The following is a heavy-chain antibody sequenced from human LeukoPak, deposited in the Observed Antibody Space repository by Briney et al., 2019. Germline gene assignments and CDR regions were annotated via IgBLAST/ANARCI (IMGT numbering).Heavy chain of an antibody. CDR3: ARWPLRLAYGMDV. D-gene: IGHD6-19*01. Sequence: TSETLSLTCAVYGGSFSGYYWSWIRQPPGKGLEWIGEINHSGSTNYNPSLKSRVTISVDTSKNQFSLKLSSVTAADTAVYYCARWPLRLAYGMDVWGQGTTVTVSS. CDR2: INHSGST. CDR1: GGSFSGYY. V-gene: IGHV4-34*01. J-gene: IGHJ6*02.